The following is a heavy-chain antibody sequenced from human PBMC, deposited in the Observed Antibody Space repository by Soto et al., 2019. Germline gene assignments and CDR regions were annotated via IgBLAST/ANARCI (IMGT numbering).Heavy chain of an antibody. Sequence: QVPLVQSGAEVKKPGASVKVSCKASGYTFTSYDINWVRQATGQGLEWMGWMNPNSGNTGYAQKFQGRVTMTRNTSISTAYMELSSLRSEDTAVYYCARVLKGYCTNCVCEGGLDPWGQGTLVTVSS. V-gene: IGHV1-8*01. CDR1: GYTFTSYD. CDR2: MNPNSGNT. D-gene: IGHD2-8*01. J-gene: IGHJ5*02. CDR3: ARVLKGYCTNCVCEGGLDP.